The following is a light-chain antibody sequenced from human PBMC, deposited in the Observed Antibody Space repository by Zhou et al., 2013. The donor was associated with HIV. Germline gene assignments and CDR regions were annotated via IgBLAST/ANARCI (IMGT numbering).Light chain of an antibody. CDR3: QQATSFPRT. J-gene: IGKJ5*01. CDR1: QDIGKR. CDR2: GAS. V-gene: IGKV1-12*01. Sequence: DIQMTQSPSPMPASVGDRVTITCRASQDIGKRLAWYQQTPGQAPKLLIYGASILEDGVPSRFSATGSGTDFTLTITSLQPEDFGTYFCQQATSFPRTFGQGTRLEIK.